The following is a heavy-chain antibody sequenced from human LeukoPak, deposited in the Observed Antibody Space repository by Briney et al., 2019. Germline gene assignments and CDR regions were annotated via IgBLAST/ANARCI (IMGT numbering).Heavy chain of an antibody. V-gene: IGHV3-7*01. CDR3: ARTYPGIALAGTFDY. D-gene: IGHD6-19*01. CDR2: INDGGSGK. Sequence: GGSLRLSCAASGSSFSSYWMGWVRQAPGKGLEWVANINDGGSGKYYVDSLKGRFTISRDNAKNSLYLQMSSLRTEDTAMYYCARTYPGIALAGTFDYWGQGTLVTVSS. CDR1: GSSFSSYW. J-gene: IGHJ4*02.